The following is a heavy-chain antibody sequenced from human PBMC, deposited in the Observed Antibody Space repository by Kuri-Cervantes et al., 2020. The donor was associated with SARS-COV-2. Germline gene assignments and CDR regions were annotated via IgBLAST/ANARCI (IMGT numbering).Heavy chain of an antibody. CDR1: GFTFISNF. V-gene: IGHV1-46*01. CDR2: IYPSGGST. CDR3: ARGSSIAAAVSDY. J-gene: IGHJ4*02. D-gene: IGHD6-13*01. Sequence: ASVKVSCKASGFTFISNFIHWVRRAPGQGLEWMGIIYPSGGSTNYAQKFQGRVTMTRDTSTSTVYMELSSLRSEDTAVYYCARGSSIAAAVSDYWGQGTRVTCYS.